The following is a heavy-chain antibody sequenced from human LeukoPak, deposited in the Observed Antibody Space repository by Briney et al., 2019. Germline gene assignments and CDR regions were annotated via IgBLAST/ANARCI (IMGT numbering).Heavy chain of an antibody. CDR2: ISSSGSTI. CDR3: ARGDSSSWTGDY. CDR1: GFTFSDYY. D-gene: IGHD6-13*01. Sequence: GGSLRLSCAASGFTFSDYYMSWIRQAPGKGLEWVSYISSSGSTIYYAEYVKGRFTISRDNAKNSLYLQMNSPRAEDTAVYYCARGDSSSWTGDYWGQGTLVTVSS. V-gene: IGHV3-11*01. J-gene: IGHJ4*02.